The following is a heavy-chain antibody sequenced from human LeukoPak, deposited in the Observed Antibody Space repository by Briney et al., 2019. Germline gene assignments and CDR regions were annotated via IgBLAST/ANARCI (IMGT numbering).Heavy chain of an antibody. CDR1: GGTFSSYA. CDR2: IIPIFGTA. CDR3: AREYYYDSSGYYYDYYYYGMDV. D-gene: IGHD3-22*01. V-gene: IGHV1-69*13. Sequence: ASVTVSYKASGGTFSSYAISWVRQAPGQGLEWMGGIIPIFGTANYAQKFQGRVTITADESTSTAYMELSSLRSEDTAVYYCAREYYYDSSGYYYDYYYYGMDVWGQGTTVTVSS. J-gene: IGHJ6*02.